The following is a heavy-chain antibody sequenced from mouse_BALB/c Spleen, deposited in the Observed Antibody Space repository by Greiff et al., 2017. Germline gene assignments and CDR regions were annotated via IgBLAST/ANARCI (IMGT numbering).Heavy chain of an antibody. CDR2: ISYSGST. J-gene: IGHJ2*01. CDR1: GDSITSGY. V-gene: IGHV3-8*02. Sequence: EVMLVESGPSLVKPSQTLSLTCSVTGDSITSGYWNWIRKFPGNKLEFMGYISYSGSTYYNPSLKSRISITRDTSKNQYYLQLNSVTTEDTATYYCATRIYDGNYFDYWGQGTTLTVSS. D-gene: IGHD2-3*01. CDR3: ATRIYDGNYFDY.